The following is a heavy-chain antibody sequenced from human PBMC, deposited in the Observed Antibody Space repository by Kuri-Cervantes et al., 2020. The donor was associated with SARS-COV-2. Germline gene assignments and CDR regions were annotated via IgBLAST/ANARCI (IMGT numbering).Heavy chain of an antibody. CDR1: GGSVSSGSYY. D-gene: IGHD2-15*01. CDR3: ARGGRGYCSGGSCYYFDY. CDR2: IYYSGST. J-gene: IGHJ4*02. V-gene: IGHV4-61*01. Sequence: SETLSLTCTVSGGSVSSGSYYWSWIRQPPGKGLEWIGYIYYSGSTNYNPSLKSRVTISVDTSKNQFSLKLSSVTAADTAVYYCARGGRGYCSGGSCYYFDYWGQGTLVTVSS.